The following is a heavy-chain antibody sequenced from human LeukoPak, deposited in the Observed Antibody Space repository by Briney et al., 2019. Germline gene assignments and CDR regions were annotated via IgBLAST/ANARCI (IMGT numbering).Heavy chain of an antibody. V-gene: IGHV1-46*01. Sequence: SVKVSCKASGYSFSSYYMHWVRQAPGQGLEWMGIINPSGDSTTYAQKFQGRVTMTRDTSTRTVYMELSSLRSDDTAVYYCARENDYGNNWFDPWGQGTLVTVPS. D-gene: IGHD4-17*01. CDR3: ARENDYGNNWFDP. CDR2: INPSGDST. CDR1: GYSFSSYY. J-gene: IGHJ5*02.